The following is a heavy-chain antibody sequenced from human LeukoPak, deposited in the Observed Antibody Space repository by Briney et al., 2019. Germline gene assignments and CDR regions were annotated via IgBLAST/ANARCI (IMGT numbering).Heavy chain of an antibody. J-gene: IGHJ6*02. V-gene: IGHV3-30-3*01. CDR2: ISYDGSNK. D-gene: IGHD3-10*01. CDR3: ARNPQIWFGELFSPRPCYYYYGMDV. CDR1: GFTFSSYA. Sequence: PGGSLRLSCAASGFTFSSYAMHWVRQAPGKGLEWVAVISYDGSNKYYADSVKGRFTISRDNSKNTLYLQMNSLRAEDTAVYYCARNPQIWFGELFSPRPCYYYYGMDVWGQGTTVTVSS.